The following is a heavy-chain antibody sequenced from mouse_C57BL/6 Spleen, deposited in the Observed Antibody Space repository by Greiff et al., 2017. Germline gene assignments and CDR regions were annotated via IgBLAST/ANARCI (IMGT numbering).Heavy chain of an antibody. CDR1: GYAFSSYW. CDR2: IYPGDGDT. D-gene: IGHD1-1*01. CDR3: ARGGYDYGNSWFAY. Sequence: QVQLQQSGAELVKPGASVKISCKASGYAFSSYWMNWVKQRPGKGLEWIGQIYPGDGDTNYNGKFKGKATLTADKSSSTAYMQLSSLTSEDSAVYFCARGGYDYGNSWFAYWGQGTLVTVSA. J-gene: IGHJ3*01. V-gene: IGHV1-80*01.